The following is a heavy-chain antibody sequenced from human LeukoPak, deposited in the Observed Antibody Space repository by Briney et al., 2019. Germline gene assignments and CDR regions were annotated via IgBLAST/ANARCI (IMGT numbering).Heavy chain of an antibody. J-gene: IGHJ4*02. CDR3: AREMYSSSWYGFSRPSFDY. V-gene: IGHV1-18*04. CDR1: GYTFTGYY. Sequence: ASVKVSCKASGYTFTGYYMHWVRQAPGQGLEWLGWISAYNGNTNSAQKFQGRVTMTTDTSTSIAYMELRSLRSDDTAVYYCAREMYSSSWYGFSRPSFDYWGQGTLVTVSS. D-gene: IGHD6-13*01. CDR2: ISAYNGNT.